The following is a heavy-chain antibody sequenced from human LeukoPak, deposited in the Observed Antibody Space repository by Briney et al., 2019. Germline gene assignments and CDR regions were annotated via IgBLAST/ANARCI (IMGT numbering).Heavy chain of an antibody. CDR2: IYSGGST. CDR1: GFTVSSNY. J-gene: IGHJ3*02. CDR3: ARATYYYDSSPYAFDI. V-gene: IGHV3-53*01. Sequence: GGSLRLSCAASGFTVSSNYMSWVRQAPGKGLEWVSVIYSGGSTYYADSVKGRFTISRDNPKNTLYLQMNSLRAEDTAVYYCARATYYYDSSPYAFDIWGQGTMVTVSS. D-gene: IGHD3-22*01.